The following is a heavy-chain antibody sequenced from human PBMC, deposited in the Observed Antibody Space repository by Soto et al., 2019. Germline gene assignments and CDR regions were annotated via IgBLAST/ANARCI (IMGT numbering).Heavy chain of an antibody. D-gene: IGHD3-9*01. CDR1: GGSISSYY. V-gene: IGHV4-59*01. Sequence: SETLSLTCTVSGGSISSYYWSWLRQPPGKGLEWIGYIYYSGSTNYNPSLKSRVTISVDTSKNQFSLKLSSVTAADTAVYYCARVNDILTGYYPYYYYYGMDVWGQGTTVTVSS. CDR3: ARVNDILTGYYPYYYYYGMDV. CDR2: IYYSGST. J-gene: IGHJ6*02.